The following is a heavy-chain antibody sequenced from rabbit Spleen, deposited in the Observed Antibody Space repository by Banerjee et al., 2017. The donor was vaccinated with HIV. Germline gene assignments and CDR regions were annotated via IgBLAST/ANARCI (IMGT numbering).Heavy chain of an antibody. V-gene: IGHV1S45*01. J-gene: IGHJ6*01. Sequence: QEQLMESGGGLVQPGGSLKLTCKASGFSFNSGYDMCWVRQAPGKGLEWVACAYAGSSGSTYSATWAKGRFTISKTSSTTVTLQMTSLTATDTATYFCARDTGTSFSTYGMDLWGPGTLVTVS. CDR1: GFSFNSGYD. CDR3: ARDTGTSFSTYGMDL. CDR2: AYAGSSGST. D-gene: IGHD8-1*01.